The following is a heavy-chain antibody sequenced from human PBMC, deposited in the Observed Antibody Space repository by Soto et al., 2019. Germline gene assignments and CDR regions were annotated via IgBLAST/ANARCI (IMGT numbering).Heavy chain of an antibody. V-gene: IGHV1-69*02. J-gene: IGHJ4*02. CDR1: GGTFSSYP. CDR3: ASLATADTLDY. Sequence: QVQLVQSGAAVKKPGSSVKVSCKASGGTFSSYPISWVRQAPGQGLEWMGRIIPILGIANYAQKFQGRVTITADKSTSTAYMELSSLRSEDTAVYYCASLATADTLDYWGQGTLVTVSS. D-gene: IGHD6-13*01. CDR2: IIPILGIA.